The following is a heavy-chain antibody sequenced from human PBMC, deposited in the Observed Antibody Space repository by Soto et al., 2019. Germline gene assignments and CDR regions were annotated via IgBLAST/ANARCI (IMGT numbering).Heavy chain of an antibody. D-gene: IGHD5-18*01. CDR3: AREPGYSYGYGAFDI. CDR1: GYTFTSYA. CDR2: INAGNGNT. Sequence: QVQLVQSGAEEKKPGASVKVSCKASGYTFTSYAMHWVRQAPGQRLEWMGWINAGNGNTKYSQKFQRRVTITRDTSESTAYMELSSLRSEDTAVYYCAREPGYSYGYGAFDIWGQGTMVTVSS. V-gene: IGHV1-3*05. J-gene: IGHJ3*02.